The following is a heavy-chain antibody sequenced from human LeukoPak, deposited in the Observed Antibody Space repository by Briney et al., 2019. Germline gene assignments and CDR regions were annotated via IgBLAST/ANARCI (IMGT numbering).Heavy chain of an antibody. D-gene: IGHD7-27*01. CDR1: GYTFTSYG. V-gene: IGHV1-18*01. J-gene: IGHJ3*02. Sequence: ASVKVSCKASGYTFTSYGISWVRQAPGQGLEWMGWISAYNGNTNYAQKLQGRVTMTTDTSTSTAYMELRSQRSDDTAVYYCARTMGIKHYDAFDIWGQGTMVTVSS. CDR2: ISAYNGNT. CDR3: ARTMGIKHYDAFDI.